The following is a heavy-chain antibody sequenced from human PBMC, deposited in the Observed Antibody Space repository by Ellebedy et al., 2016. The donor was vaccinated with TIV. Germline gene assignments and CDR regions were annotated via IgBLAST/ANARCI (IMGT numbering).Heavy chain of an antibody. CDR3: AREGWVAARPFDS. Sequence: GESLKISXAASGFTFSSYWMSWVRQAPGKGLEWVANIKQDGSEKYYVDSVKGRFTISRDNAKNSLYLQMNSLRAEDTAVYYCAREGWVAARPFDSWGQGTLVTVSS. D-gene: IGHD6-6*01. CDR2: IKQDGSEK. CDR1: GFTFSSYW. J-gene: IGHJ4*02. V-gene: IGHV3-7*01.